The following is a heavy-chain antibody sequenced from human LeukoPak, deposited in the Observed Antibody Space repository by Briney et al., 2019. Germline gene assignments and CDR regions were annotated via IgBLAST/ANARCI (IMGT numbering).Heavy chain of an antibody. CDR3: ASSDFWSGYLVY. V-gene: IGHV1-69*02. CDR2: IIPILGIA. Sequence: ASVKVSCKASGGTFSSYTISWVRQAPGQGLEWMGRIIPILGIANYAQKFQGRVTITADKSTSTAYMELSSLKSEEKAVYYCASSDFWSGYLVYWGQGTLVTVSS. D-gene: IGHD3-3*01. CDR1: GGTFSSYT. J-gene: IGHJ4*02.